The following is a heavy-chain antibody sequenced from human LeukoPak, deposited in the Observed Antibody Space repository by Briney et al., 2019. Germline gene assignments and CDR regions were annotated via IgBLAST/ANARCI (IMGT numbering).Heavy chain of an antibody. Sequence: RSGGSLRLSCAASGFTFSSYAMHWVRQAPGKGLEWVAVISYDGSNKYYADSVKGRFTISRDNSKNTLYLQMNSLRAEDTAVYYCARGRWGLRLGSRWDWFDPWGQGTLVTVSS. CDR3: ARGRWGLRLGSRWDWFDP. CDR1: GFTFSSYA. V-gene: IGHV3-30-3*01. J-gene: IGHJ5*02. D-gene: IGHD3-16*01. CDR2: ISYDGSNK.